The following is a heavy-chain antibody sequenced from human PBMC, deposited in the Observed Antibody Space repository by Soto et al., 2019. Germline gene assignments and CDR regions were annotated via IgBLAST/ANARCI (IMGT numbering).Heavy chain of an antibody. J-gene: IGHJ3*02. CDR3: TTERCTGTNCYVKNAFDS. D-gene: IGHD2-2*01. V-gene: IGHV3-15*01. CDR2: IKTKTDGGTT. Sequence: VGSLRLSCAASGFTFNDAWMTWVRQARGKGLEWVGRIKTKTDGGTTDYAAPVKGRFTISRDDSKNTVYLQMNSLKIEDTGVYYCTTERCTGTNCYVKNAFDSWGQGTMVTVSS. CDR1: GFTFNDAW.